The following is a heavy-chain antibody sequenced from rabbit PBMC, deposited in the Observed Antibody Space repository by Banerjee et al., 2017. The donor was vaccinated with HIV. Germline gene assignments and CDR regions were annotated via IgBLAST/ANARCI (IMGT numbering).Heavy chain of an antibody. CDR2: INSNTGNT. J-gene: IGHJ4*01. V-gene: IGHV1S40*01. CDR1: GFDFISNA. CDR3: ARDLAGVIGWNFNL. D-gene: IGHD4-1*01. Sequence: QSLQESGGGLFQPGGSLTLTCTASGFDFISNAMCWVRQAPGKGLEWIACINSNTGNTVYASWAKGPFTISKTSSTTVTLQMTSLTAADTATYFCARDLAGVIGWNFNLWGPGTLVTVS.